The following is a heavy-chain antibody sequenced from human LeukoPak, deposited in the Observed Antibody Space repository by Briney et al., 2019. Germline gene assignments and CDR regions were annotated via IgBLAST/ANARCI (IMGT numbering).Heavy chain of an antibody. J-gene: IGHJ5*02. CDR2: FNPSGGST. D-gene: IGHD3-10*01. CDR1: GYTFTSYY. V-gene: IGHV1-46*01. CDR3: ARGGGYGELS. Sequence: ASVKVSFKASGYTFTSYYMHWVRQAPGQGLAWMGIFNPSGGSTTYAQKFQGRVTITRDTSTSTVYMELSSLRSEDTAVYYCARGGGYGELSWGQGTLVTVSS.